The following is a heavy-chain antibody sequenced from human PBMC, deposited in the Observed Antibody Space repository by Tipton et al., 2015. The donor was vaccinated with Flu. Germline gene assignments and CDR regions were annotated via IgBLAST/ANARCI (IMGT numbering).Heavy chain of an antibody. CDR3: TRRLVED. J-gene: IGHJ4*02. Sequence: SLRLSCAASGFTFSDYYVDWVRQAPGKGLEWVGRSRDKAKSYTTGYAASVKGRFTLSRDDSKNSLYLQMNNLRGEDTAVYYCTRRLVEDWGQGTQVTVSS. CDR1: GFTFSDYY. CDR2: SRDKAKSYTT. V-gene: IGHV3-72*01. D-gene: IGHD6-25*01.